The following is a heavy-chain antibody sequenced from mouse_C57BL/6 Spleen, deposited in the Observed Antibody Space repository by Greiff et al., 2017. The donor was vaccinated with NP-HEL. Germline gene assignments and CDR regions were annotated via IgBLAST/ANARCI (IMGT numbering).Heavy chain of an antibody. CDR2: INPNNGGT. D-gene: IGHD3-1*01. CDR3: ARGLRWDFDV. Sequence: VQLQQSGPELVKPGASVKISCKASGYTFTDYYMNWVKQSHGKSLEWIGDINPNNGGTSYNQKFKGKATLTVDKSSSTAYMELRSLTSEDSAVYYCARGLRWDFDVWGTGTTVTVSS. V-gene: IGHV1-26*01. CDR1: GYTFTDYY. J-gene: IGHJ1*03.